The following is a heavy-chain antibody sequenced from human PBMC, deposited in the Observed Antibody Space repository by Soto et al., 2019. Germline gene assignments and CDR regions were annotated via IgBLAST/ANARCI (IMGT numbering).Heavy chain of an antibody. V-gene: IGHV4-34*10. CDR2: INHSGST. CDR3: ARDQGWYAN. Sequence: ASETLSLTCAVYGGSFSGYYWTWIRQPPGTGLEWIGEINHSGSTNYNPSLKSRFTISRDNSKNTLYLQMNSLRAEDTAVYYCARDQGWYANWGQGTLVTVSS. CDR1: GGSFSGYY. D-gene: IGHD2-8*01. J-gene: IGHJ4*02.